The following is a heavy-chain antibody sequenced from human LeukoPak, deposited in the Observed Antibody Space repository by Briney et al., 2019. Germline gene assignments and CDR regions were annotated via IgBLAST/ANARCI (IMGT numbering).Heavy chain of an antibody. V-gene: IGHV4-34*01. CDR1: GGSFSGYY. CDR2: INHSGST. CDR3: ARDYYDSSGYYYALAFDI. D-gene: IGHD3-22*01. Sequence: SETLSLTCAVYGGSFSGYYCSWIRQPPGKGLEWIGEINHSGSTNYNPSLKSRVTISVDTSKNQFSLKLSSVTAADTAVYYCARDYYDSSGYYYALAFDIWGQGTMVTVSS. J-gene: IGHJ3*02.